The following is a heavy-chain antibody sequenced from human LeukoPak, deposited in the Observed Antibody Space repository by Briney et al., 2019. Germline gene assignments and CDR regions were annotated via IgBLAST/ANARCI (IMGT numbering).Heavy chain of an antibody. CDR3: VKGDFHYSVVVTPSYAFDI. Sequence: GGSLRLSCAASGFTFSSYAMSWVRQAPGKGLEWVSAISGSGGSTYYADSVKGRFTISRDNSKNTLYLQMNSLRAEDTAVYYCVKGDFHYSVVVTPSYAFDIWGQGTMVTVSS. D-gene: IGHD2-21*02. J-gene: IGHJ3*02. CDR2: ISGSGGST. V-gene: IGHV3-23*01. CDR1: GFTFSSYA.